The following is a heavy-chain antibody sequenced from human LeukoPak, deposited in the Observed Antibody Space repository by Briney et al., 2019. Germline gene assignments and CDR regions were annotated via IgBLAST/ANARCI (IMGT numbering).Heavy chain of an antibody. CDR3: AKIPDLYSSSSDY. D-gene: IGHD6-6*01. CDR1: GGSISSYH. J-gene: IGHJ4*02. V-gene: IGHV3-23*01. CDR2: ISGSGGST. Sequence: PPSETLSLTCTVSGGSISSYHWSWVRQAPGKGLEWVSAISGSGGSTYDADSVKGRFTISRDNSKNMLYLQMNSLRAEDTAVYYCAKIPDLYSSSSDYWGQGTLVTVSS.